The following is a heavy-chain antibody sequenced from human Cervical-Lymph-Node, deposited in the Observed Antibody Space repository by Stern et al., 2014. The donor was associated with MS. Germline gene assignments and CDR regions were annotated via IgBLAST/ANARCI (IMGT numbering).Heavy chain of an antibody. Sequence: QVQLQESGPGLVKPSQTLSLTCTVSGGSISSGGYYWSWVRQFPGNGLEWIGYINYSGTTYYKPSLKSRVTISIDTSKSQFSLKLTSMTAADTAVYYCARTEDRGGGYFDSWGQGTLVTVSS. J-gene: IGHJ4*02. D-gene: IGHD3-10*01. CDR2: INYSGTT. CDR3: ARTEDRGGGYFDS. V-gene: IGHV4-30-4*01. CDR1: GGSISSGGYY.